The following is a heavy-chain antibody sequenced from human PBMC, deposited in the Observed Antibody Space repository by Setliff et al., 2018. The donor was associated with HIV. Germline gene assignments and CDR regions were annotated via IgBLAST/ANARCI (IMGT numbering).Heavy chain of an antibody. Sequence: ASVKVSCKVSGYTLTELSIHWVRQAPGKGLEWMGGFVPEHSETIYAQKFRDRVTFTADESTKTAQMELSGLTFEDTAVYYCAEGPNFEDAFDIWGQGTVVTVSS. CDR1: GYTLTELS. CDR3: AEGPNFEDAFDI. CDR2: FVPEHSET. D-gene: IGHD2-8*01. J-gene: IGHJ3*02. V-gene: IGHV1-24*01.